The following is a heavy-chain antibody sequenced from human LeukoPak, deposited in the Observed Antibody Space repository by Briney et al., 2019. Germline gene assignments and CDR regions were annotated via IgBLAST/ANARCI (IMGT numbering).Heavy chain of an antibody. D-gene: IGHD3-3*01. J-gene: IGHJ4*02. Sequence: GGSLRLSCAASGFTFSDYYMSWIRQAPGKGLEWVSYISSSGSTIYYADSVKGRFTISRDNAKNSLYLQMNSLRAEDTAVYYCARDGAEKYDFWSGYHFDYWGQGTLVTVSP. V-gene: IGHV3-11*04. CDR1: GFTFSDYY. CDR2: ISSSGSTI. CDR3: ARDGAEKYDFWSGYHFDY.